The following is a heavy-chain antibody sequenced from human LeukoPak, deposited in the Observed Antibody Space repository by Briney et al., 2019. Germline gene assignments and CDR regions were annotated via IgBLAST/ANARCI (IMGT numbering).Heavy chain of an antibody. CDR3: AKDGSAAVGMDV. CDR1: GFTFSSYG. Sequence: PGRSLRLSCAASGFTFSSYGMHWVRQAPGKGLEWVAVISYDGSNKYYADTVKGRFTISRDNSKNTLYLQMNSLRAEDTAVYYCAKDGSAAVGMDVWGQGTTVTVSS. V-gene: IGHV3-30*18. J-gene: IGHJ6*02. CDR2: ISYDGSNK. D-gene: IGHD6-13*01.